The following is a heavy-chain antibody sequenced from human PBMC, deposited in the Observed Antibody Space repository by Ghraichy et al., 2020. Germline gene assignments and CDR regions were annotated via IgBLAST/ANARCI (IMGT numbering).Heavy chain of an antibody. CDR3: ARDLGAGPIVVVPAALNGGPRYNWFDP. J-gene: IGHJ5*02. CDR2: ISAYNGNT. D-gene: IGHD2-2*01. V-gene: IGHV1-18*01. Sequence: ASVKVSCKASGYTFTSYGISWVRQAPGQGLEWMGWISAYNGNTNYAQKLQGRVTMTTDTSTSTAYMELRSLRSDDTAVYYCARDLGAGPIVVVPAALNGGPRYNWFDPWGQGTLVTVSS. CDR1: GYTFTSYG.